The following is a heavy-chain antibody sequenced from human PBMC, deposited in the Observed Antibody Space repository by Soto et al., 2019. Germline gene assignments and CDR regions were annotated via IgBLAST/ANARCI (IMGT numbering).Heavy chain of an antibody. Sequence: EVQLVESGGGLVKPGGSLRLSCAASGFTFSGHTINWVRQAPGKGLEWVSSVSRSSSYIYYGDSVQGRFTVSRDDAEKSLYLQMNSLRDEDTAIYYCARCMGFDGSGYAFFDSWGQGTQVTVSS. J-gene: IGHJ4*02. CDR1: GFTFSGHT. D-gene: IGHD3-10*01. CDR3: ARCMGFDGSGYAFFDS. CDR2: VSRSSSYI. V-gene: IGHV3-21*01.